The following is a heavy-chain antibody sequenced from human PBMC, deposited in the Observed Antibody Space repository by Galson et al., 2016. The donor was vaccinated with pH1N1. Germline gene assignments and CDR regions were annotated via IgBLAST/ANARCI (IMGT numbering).Heavy chain of an antibody. J-gene: IGHJ3*01. CDR2: GLHGGYT. Sequence: SETLSLTCTVSGGFSSPYKWHWIRQVPGKGLEWIGYGLHGGYTTYNPSLNSRGTISLDTSKNQFSLRLNSVTAADTAVYYCARERSAFDFWGQGTLVSVSS. V-gene: IGHV4-59*01. CDR1: GGFSSPYK. CDR3: ARERSAFDF.